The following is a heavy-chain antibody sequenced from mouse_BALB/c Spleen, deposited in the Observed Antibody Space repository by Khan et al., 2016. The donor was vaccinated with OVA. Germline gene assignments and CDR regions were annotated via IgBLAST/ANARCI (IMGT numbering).Heavy chain of an antibody. V-gene: IGHV3-2*02. CDR2: ISYSGST. CDR3: ARDGHYAMDY. Sequence: QLEESGPGLVKPSQSLSLTCTVTGYSITSDYAWNWIRQFPENKLEWMGYISYSGSTSYNPSLKSRISITRDTSKNQFFLQLNSVTTEDTATYYCARDGHYAMDYWGQGTSVTVSS. J-gene: IGHJ4*01. CDR1: GYSITSDYA. D-gene: IGHD2-3*01.